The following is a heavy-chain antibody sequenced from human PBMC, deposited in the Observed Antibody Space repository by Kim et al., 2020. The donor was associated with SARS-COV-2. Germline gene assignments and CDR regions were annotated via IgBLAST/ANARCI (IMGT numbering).Heavy chain of an antibody. V-gene: IGHV3-23*01. CDR3: AKTDYDILTGYDPHYGMDV. D-gene: IGHD3-9*01. CDR1: GFTFSSYA. J-gene: IGHJ6*02. Sequence: GGSLRLSCAASGFTFSSYAMSWVRQAPGKGLEWVSAISGSGGSTYYADSVKGRFTISRDNSKNTLYLQMNSLRAEDTAVYYCAKTDYDILTGYDPHYGMDVWSQGTTVTVSS. CDR2: ISGSGGST.